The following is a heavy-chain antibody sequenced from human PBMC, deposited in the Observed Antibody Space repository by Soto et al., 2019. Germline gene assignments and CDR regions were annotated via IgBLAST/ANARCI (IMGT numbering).Heavy chain of an antibody. CDR3: TPLSQTTTPFDY. D-gene: IGHD4-17*01. J-gene: IGHJ4*02. V-gene: IGHV3-48*02. CDR1: GCNFSNYS. CDR2: ISSSSSTI. Sequence: PGGPLRLPYAASGCNFSNYSINWVRQAPGKGLEWVSYISSSSSTIYYADSVKGRFTISRDNAKNSLYLQMNSLRDEDTAVYYCTPLSQTTTPFDYWVQGTLVIVFS.